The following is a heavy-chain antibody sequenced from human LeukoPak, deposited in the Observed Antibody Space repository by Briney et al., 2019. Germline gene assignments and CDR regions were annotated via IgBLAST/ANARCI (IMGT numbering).Heavy chain of an antibody. Sequence: PGGSLRLSCKASGFTFNNYGLHWVRQAPGKGLEWVAFIRFDGSYTYYADSVKGRFTISRDKSQNTLHLHMNSLRAEDTAVYYCANEGPNFDYWGQGTLVTVSS. CDR3: ANEGPNFDY. J-gene: IGHJ4*02. CDR1: GFTFNNYG. D-gene: IGHD2-8*01. CDR2: IRFDGSYT. V-gene: IGHV3-30*02.